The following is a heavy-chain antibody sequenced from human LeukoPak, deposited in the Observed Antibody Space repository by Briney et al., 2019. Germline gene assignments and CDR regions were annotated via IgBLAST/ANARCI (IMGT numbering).Heavy chain of an antibody. J-gene: IGHJ4*02. D-gene: IGHD1-1*01. V-gene: IGHV3-48*03. CDR1: GFGLSGYE. CDR2: SSSSGTTN. Sequence: GGSLRLSCAASGFGLSGYEMNWVRQAPGKGLEWVSYSSSSGTTNYYAYSVKGRFTISRDNAKNSLYLQMNYLRAEDTAVYYCARDWKFWGQGTLVTVSS. CDR3: ARDWKF.